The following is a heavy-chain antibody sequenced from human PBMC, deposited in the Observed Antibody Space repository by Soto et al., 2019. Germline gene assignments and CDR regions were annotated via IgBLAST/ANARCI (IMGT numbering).Heavy chain of an antibody. CDR3: AKDRYYDQKTYYFDY. J-gene: IGHJ4*02. D-gene: IGHD3-22*01. Sequence: GGSLRLSCAASGFTFSSYGMHWVRQAPGKGLEWVAVISYDGSNKYYADSVKGRFTISRDNSKNTLYLQMNSLRAEDTAVYYCAKDRYYDQKTYYFDYWGQGTLVNVSS. V-gene: IGHV3-30*18. CDR1: GFTFSSYG. CDR2: ISYDGSNK.